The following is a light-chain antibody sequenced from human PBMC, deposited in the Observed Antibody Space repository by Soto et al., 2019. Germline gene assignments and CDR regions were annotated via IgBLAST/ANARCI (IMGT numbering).Light chain of an antibody. CDR3: SSYRSSSTPYV. CDR1: SSDIGGYHY. V-gene: IGLV2-14*03. CDR2: DVT. Sequence: QSALTQPASVSGSPGQSITISCTGTSSDIGGYHYVSWYQQHPDKAPKLMIYDVTNRPSGVSNRFSASKSGNTASLTISGLQAEDEADYYCSSYRSSSTPYVFGTGTKVTVL. J-gene: IGLJ1*01.